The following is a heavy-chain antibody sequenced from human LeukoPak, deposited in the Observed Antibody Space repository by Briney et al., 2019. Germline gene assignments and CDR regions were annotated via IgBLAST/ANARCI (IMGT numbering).Heavy chain of an antibody. V-gene: IGHV3-53*01. CDR3: ARATRYYFDY. CDR1: GFTVSSNY. CDR2: IYSGGST. Sequence: PGGSLRLSCAASGFTVSSNYMSWVRQAPGRGLEWVSVIYSGGSTYYADSVKGRFTISRDNSKNTLYLQMNSLRAEDTAVYYCARATRYYFDYWGQGTLVTVSS. J-gene: IGHJ4*02.